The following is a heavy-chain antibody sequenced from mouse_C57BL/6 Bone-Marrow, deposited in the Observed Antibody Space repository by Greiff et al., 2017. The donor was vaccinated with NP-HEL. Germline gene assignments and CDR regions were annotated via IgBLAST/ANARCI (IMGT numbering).Heavy chain of an antibody. J-gene: IGHJ4*01. V-gene: IGHV2-6-1*01. Sequence: VQLQESGPGLVAPSQSLSITCTVSGFSLTSYGVHWVRQPPGKGLEWLVVIWSDGSTTYNSALKSRLSISKDNSKSQVFVKMNSLQTDDTAMYYCARQGTVVATPYYAMDYWGQGTSVTVSS. CDR1: GFSLTSYG. D-gene: IGHD1-1*01. CDR3: ARQGTVVATPYYAMDY. CDR2: IWSDGST.